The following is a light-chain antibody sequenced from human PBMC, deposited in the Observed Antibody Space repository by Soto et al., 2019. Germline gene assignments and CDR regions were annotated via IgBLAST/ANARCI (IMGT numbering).Light chain of an antibody. J-gene: IGLJ2*01. CDR2: DVS. Sequence: QSVLTQPASVSGSPGQSITISCTGTSSDVGGYNYVSWYQQHPGKAPKLMIYDVSNRPSGVSNRFSGSKSGNTASLTISGLQAEDEADYFCSSYTSGSTPHVVFGGGTKLTVL. CDR3: SSYTSGSTPHVV. V-gene: IGLV2-14*01. CDR1: SSDVGGYNY.